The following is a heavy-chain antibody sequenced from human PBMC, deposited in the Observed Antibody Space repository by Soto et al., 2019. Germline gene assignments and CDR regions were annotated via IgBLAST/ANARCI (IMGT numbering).Heavy chain of an antibody. D-gene: IGHD3-10*01. CDR3: ALYYYDSGTAKIYY. J-gene: IGHJ4*01. CDR2: ISTTTSHT. CDR1: GFTFSNYF. Sequence: PGGSLRLSCAASGFTFSNYFMTWIRQAPGKGLEWVSYISTTTSHTNYADSVKGRFTISRDNAKNSLYLQMNSLRAEDTAMYYCALYYYDSGTAKIYYCGLENLLPVSS. V-gene: IGHV3-11*03.